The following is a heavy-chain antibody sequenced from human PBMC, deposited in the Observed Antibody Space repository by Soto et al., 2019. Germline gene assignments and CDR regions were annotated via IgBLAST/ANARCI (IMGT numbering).Heavy chain of an antibody. D-gene: IGHD7-27*01. Sequence: SVTLCLTCAVDGGYISGYYWSWVRQTEEKGLEWVGDVDHSGRTNYNPSLKSRVTISADTSKNQFSLKLNSVTTADTAVYYCARGVPGFWGQGTLVTVS. CDR1: GGYISGYY. V-gene: IGHV4-34*01. CDR3: ARGVPGF. CDR2: VDHSGRT. J-gene: IGHJ4*02.